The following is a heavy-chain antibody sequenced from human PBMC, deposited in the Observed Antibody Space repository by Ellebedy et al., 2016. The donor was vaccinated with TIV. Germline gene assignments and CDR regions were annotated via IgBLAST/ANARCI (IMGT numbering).Heavy chain of an antibody. J-gene: IGHJ4*02. D-gene: IGHD5-12*01. V-gene: IGHV3-43D*03. Sequence: GGSLRLSCAASGFSFDDFGMHRVRQAPGKGLEWVSVISWDGSNIYYADSVKGRFTISRDNSKNSLYLQMNSLRAEDTALYYCAKVNGATIKGGIDFWGQGTLVTVSS. CDR1: GFSFDDFG. CDR2: ISWDGSNI. CDR3: AKVNGATIKGGIDF.